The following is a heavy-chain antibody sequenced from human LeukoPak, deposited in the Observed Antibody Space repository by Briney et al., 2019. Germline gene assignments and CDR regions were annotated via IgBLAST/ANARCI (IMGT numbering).Heavy chain of an antibody. CDR1: GYTFTGYY. CDR2: INPNSGGT. CDR3: ARVAHNYDLLTGYYPYLDYFDF. J-gene: IGHJ4*02. V-gene: IGHV1-2*02. Sequence: GASVTVSCKASGYTFTGYYMHWVLQAPGQGLEWMGWINPNSGGTYYAQKFQGRVTMTRDTSISTAYMELSRLRSDDTAVFYCARVAHNYDLLTGYYPYLDYFDFWGQGTLVTVSS. D-gene: IGHD3-9*01.